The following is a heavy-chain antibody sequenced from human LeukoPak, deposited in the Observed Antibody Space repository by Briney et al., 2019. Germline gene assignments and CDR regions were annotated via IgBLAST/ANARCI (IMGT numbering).Heavy chain of an antibody. CDR1: GGSMSSSDSY. CDR2: IYYSGRT. Sequence: KTSETLSLTCTVSGGSMSSSDSYWGWIRQPPGKGLEWIGSIYYSGRTYYNPSLKSRVTISVDTSKNQFSLRLSSLTAADTAVYYCARTRESYCSGGTCYSFDYWGQGTLVTVSS. CDR3: ARTRESYCSGGTCYSFDY. J-gene: IGHJ4*02. V-gene: IGHV4-39*01. D-gene: IGHD2-15*01.